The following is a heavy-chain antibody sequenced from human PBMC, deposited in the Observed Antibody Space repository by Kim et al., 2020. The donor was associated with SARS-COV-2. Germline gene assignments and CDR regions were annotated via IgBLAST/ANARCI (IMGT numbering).Heavy chain of an antibody. V-gene: IGHV3-74*01. CDR3: ARDENWSLDY. CDR2: IDGDGSVT. J-gene: IGHJ4*02. D-gene: IGHD1-1*01. CDR1: GFTFNSHW. Sequence: GGSLRLSCAASGFTFNSHWMYWVRQVPGKGLVWVSRIDGDGSVTDYADPVKGRFTISRDNAKNTLYLQMNSLRVDDTAVYYCARDENWSLDYWGQGTLVTVS.